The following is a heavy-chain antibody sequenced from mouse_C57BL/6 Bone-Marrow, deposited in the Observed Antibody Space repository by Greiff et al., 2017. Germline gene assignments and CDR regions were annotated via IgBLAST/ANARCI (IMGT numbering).Heavy chain of an antibody. CDR2: IHPSDSDT. D-gene: IGHD3-2*01. J-gene: IGHJ3*01. V-gene: IGHV1-74*01. Sequence: QVQLQQPGAELVKPGASVKVSCKASGYTFTSYWMHWVKQRPGQGLEWIGRIHPSDSDTNYNQKFKGKATLTVDKSSSTAYMQLSSLTSEDSAVYYCARGDSNGDIWLAYWGQGTLVTVSA. CDR3: ARGDSNGDIWLAY. CDR1: GYTFTSYW.